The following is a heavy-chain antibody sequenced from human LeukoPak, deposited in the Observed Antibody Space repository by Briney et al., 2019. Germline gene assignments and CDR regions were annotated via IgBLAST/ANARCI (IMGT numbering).Heavy chain of an antibody. Sequence: GGSLRLSCAASGLTFSIYSMNWVRQAPGKGLEWVSSISSSSSYIYYADSVKGRFTISRDNAKNSLYLQMNSLRAEDTALYYCAKGRGLRGNYYYYGMDVWGQGTTVTVSS. J-gene: IGHJ6*02. CDR2: ISSSSSYI. V-gene: IGHV3-21*04. D-gene: IGHD4-17*01. CDR1: GLTFSIYS. CDR3: AKGRGLRGNYYYYGMDV.